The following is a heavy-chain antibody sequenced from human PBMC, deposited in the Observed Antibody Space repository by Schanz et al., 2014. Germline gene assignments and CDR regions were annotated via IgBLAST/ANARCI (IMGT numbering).Heavy chain of an antibody. CDR3: TTGGRLGYSHYYYDMDV. CDR2: INGNGGIT. CDR1: GFTFSTYA. V-gene: IGHV3-23*01. J-gene: IGHJ6*02. D-gene: IGHD5-18*01. Sequence: VQLLQSGGALVQPGGSLKLSCAASGFTFSTYAMSWVRQAPGKGLEWVSAINGNGGITYYADPVKGRFTISRDNSKNSLYLQMNSLRAEDTAVYYCTTGGRLGYSHYYYDMDVWGQGTTVTVSS.